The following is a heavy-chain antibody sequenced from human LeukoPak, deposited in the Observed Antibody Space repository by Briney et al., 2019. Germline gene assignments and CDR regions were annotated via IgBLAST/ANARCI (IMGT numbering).Heavy chain of an antibody. CDR3: AKGDFVY. CDR1: GFAFSSYG. J-gene: IGHJ4*02. CDR2: ISYDGSNK. V-gene: IGHV3-30*18. Sequence: PGGSLRLSCAASGFAFSSYGMHWVRQAPGKGLEWVAVISYDGSNKYYADSVKGRFTISRDNSKNTLYLQMNSLRAEDTAVYYCAKGDFVYWGQGTLVTVSS.